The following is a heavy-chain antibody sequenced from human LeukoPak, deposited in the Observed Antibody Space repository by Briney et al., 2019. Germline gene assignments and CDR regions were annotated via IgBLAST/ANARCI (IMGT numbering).Heavy chain of an antibody. D-gene: IGHD3-16*01. J-gene: IGHJ4*02. CDR3: ATDTWNYFDF. Sequence: GGSLRLSCAASGFTFSYFWMSWVRQAPGKGLEWVANINKDGSEKYHVDSVKGRFTISRDNAKNSLYLQMNSLRAEDTAVYYCATDTWNYFDFWGQGTLVTVSS. CDR1: GFTFSYFW. CDR2: INKDGSEK. V-gene: IGHV3-7*05.